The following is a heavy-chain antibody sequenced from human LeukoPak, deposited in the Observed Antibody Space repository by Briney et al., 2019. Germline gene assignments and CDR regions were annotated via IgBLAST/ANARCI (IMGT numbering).Heavy chain of an antibody. CDR3: ARDQYDTWSRRGNFDS. V-gene: IGHV3-15*07. Sequence: KAGGSLRLSCAASGFTFSNAWMNWVRQAPGKGLEWVGRIKSRTDGGTTDYAAPVKGRFTISRDDSKNTLYLQMNSLKTEDTAVYYCARDQYDTWSRRGNFDSWGQGTLVIVSS. J-gene: IGHJ4*02. CDR2: IKSRTDGGTT. D-gene: IGHD3-3*01. CDR1: GFTFSNAW.